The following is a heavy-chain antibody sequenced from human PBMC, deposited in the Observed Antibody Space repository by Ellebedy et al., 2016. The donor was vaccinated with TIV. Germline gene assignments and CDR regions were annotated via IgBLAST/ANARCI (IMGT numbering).Heavy chain of an antibody. CDR3: AKDRGSSGNNWFDP. Sequence: GGSLRLSXAASGFTFTSYAMHWVRQAPGKGLEWVAVISFDGSNKYYADSVKGRFTISRDNSKNTLYLQMNSLRVEDTAVYYCAKDRGSSGNNWFDPWGQGTLVTVSS. D-gene: IGHD3-10*01. CDR1: GFTFTSYA. J-gene: IGHJ5*02. V-gene: IGHV3-30-3*01. CDR2: ISFDGSNK.